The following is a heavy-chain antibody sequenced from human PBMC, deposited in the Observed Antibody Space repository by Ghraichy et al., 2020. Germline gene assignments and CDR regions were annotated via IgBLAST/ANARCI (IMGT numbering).Heavy chain of an antibody. J-gene: IGHJ4*02. Sequence: GGSLRLSCAASGFTFSRYEMSWVRQAPRKGLEWVAHISASESTIHYVDSVKGRFTISRDNAKNSLYLQMNSLRAEDTAVYYCARGTDSSGFHFYLDYWGQGIMVTVSA. D-gene: IGHD3-22*01. CDR1: GFTFSRYE. V-gene: IGHV3-48*03. CDR3: ARGTDSSGFHFYLDY. CDR2: ISASESTI.